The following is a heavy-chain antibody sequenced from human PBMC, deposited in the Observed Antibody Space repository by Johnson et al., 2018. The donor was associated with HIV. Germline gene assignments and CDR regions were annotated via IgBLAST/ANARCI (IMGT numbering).Heavy chain of an antibody. CDR1: AFTFSSYA. CDR3: ARGALGDWVDAFDI. J-gene: IGHJ3*02. D-gene: IGHD3-16*01. CDR2: ISYDGSNK. V-gene: IGHV3-30-3*01. Sequence: HVQLVESGGGMVRPGGSLRLSCAASAFTFSSYAMHWVRQAPGKGLEWVALISYDGSNKYYADSVKGRFTISRDNSKNTLYLQMNSLRAEDTAVFYCARGALGDWVDAFDIWGQGTMVTVSS.